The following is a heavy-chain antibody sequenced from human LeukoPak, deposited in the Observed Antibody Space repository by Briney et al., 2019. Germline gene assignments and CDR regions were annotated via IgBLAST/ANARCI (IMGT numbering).Heavy chain of an antibody. CDR1: GFTFSSYR. D-gene: IGHD6-19*01. V-gene: IGHV3-48*04. CDR3: ARGVRQWLPTYYFTT. J-gene: IGHJ4*02. CDR2: ISSSGSTI. Sequence: GGSLRLSCAASGFTFSSYRMNWVRQAPGKGLEWVSYISSSGSTIYYADSVKGRFTISRDNAKNSLYLQMNSLRAEDTAVYYCARGVRQWLPTYYFTTGAREPWSPSPQ.